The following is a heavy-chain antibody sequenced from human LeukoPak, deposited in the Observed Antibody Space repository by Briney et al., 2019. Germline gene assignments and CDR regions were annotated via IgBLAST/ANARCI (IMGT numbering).Heavy chain of an antibody. Sequence: SETLSLTCSVSGGSISRSSYYWGWIRQPPGKGLEWIGSIYYSGSIYYNPSLKSRVTISVDTSKNQFSLKLSSVTAADTAVYYCARAAGYYYDSSGYYPSYYFDYWGQGTLVTVSS. J-gene: IGHJ4*02. V-gene: IGHV4-39*07. CDR2: IYYSGSI. CDR1: GGSISRSSYY. D-gene: IGHD3-22*01. CDR3: ARAAGYYYDSSGYYPSYYFDY.